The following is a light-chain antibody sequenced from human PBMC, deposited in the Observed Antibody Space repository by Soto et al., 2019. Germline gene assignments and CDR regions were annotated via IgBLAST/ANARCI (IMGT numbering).Light chain of an antibody. V-gene: IGLV3-21*02. J-gene: IGLJ3*02. CDR3: QVWDRRSDHVV. CDR2: DDR. CDR1: NIGNKN. Sequence: SSELTQPPSVSVAPGQTATITCGGNNIGNKNVHWFQQRPGQAPLLVVYDDRDRPSGIPERFSGSNSGNTATLTISRVEAGDEADYYCQVWDRRSDHVVFGGGTQLTVL.